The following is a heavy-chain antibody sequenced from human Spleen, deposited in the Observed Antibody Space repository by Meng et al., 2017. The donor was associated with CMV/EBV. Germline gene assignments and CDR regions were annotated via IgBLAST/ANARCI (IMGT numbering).Heavy chain of an antibody. J-gene: IGHJ6*02. CDR3: ARVTVVPALYYYYGMDV. Sequence: GESLKISCAASGFTFSDYDMHWVRQAPGKGLEWVSSISSSSSYIYYADSVKGRFTISRDNAKNSLYLQMNSLRAEDTAVYYCARVTVVPALYYYYGMDVWGQGTTVTVSS. CDR1: GFTFSDYD. CDR2: ISSSSSYI. D-gene: IGHD2-2*01. V-gene: IGHV3-21*01.